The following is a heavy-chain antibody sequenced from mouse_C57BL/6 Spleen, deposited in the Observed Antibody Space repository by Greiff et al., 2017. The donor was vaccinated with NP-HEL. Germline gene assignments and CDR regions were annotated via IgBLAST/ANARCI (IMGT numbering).Heavy chain of an antibody. CDR2: INPSSGYT. V-gene: IGHV1-4*01. D-gene: IGHD2-4*01. CDR3: ARYGYYDYDGFAY. CDR1: GYTFTSYT. J-gene: IGHJ3*01. Sequence: VQLQQSGAELARPGASVKMSCKASGYTFTSYTMHWVKQRPGQGLEWIGYINPSSGYTKYNQKFKDKATLTADKSSSTAYMQLSSLTSEDSAVYYCARYGYYDYDGFAYWGQGTLVTVSA.